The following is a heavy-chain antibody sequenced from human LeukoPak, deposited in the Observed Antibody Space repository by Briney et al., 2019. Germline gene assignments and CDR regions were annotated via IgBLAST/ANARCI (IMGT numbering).Heavy chain of an antibody. Sequence: PGRSLRLSCAASGFTFSSYGMHWVRQAPGKGLEWVAVISYDGSNKEYADSVKGRFTISRDNAKNTLYLQMNSLRVEDTAVYYCGRSEVTIPDSYWGQGTLVTVSS. V-gene: IGHV3-33*05. CDR1: GFTFSSYG. D-gene: IGHD2-21*02. CDR3: GRSEVTIPDSY. CDR2: ISYDGSNK. J-gene: IGHJ4*02.